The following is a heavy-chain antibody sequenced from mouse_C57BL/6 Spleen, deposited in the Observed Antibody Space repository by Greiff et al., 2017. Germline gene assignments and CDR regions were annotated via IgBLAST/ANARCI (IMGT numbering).Heavy chain of an antibody. Sequence: QVQLQQPGAELVKPGASVKMSCQASGYTFTSYWITWVKQRPGQGLEWIGDIYPGSGSTNYNEKFKSKATLTVDTSSSTAYMQLSSLTSEASAVYYCASLAYYSNLYYFDYWGQGTTLTVSS. D-gene: IGHD2-5*01. CDR1: GYTFTSYW. J-gene: IGHJ2*01. CDR3: ASLAYYSNLYYFDY. V-gene: IGHV1-55*01. CDR2: IYPGSGST.